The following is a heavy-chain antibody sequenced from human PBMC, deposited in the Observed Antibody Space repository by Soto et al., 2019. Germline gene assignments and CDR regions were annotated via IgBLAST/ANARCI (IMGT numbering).Heavy chain of an antibody. Sequence: KQSQTLSLTCAISGDSVSSNSAAWNWIRQSPSRGLEWLGRTYYRSKWYNDYAVSVKSRITINPDTSKNQFSLQLNSVTPEDTAVYYCARDPTTVVTPSYYYYGMDVWGQGTTVTVSS. CDR3: ARDPTTVVTPSYYYYGMDV. CDR1: GDSVSSNSAA. D-gene: IGHD4-17*01. J-gene: IGHJ6*02. V-gene: IGHV6-1*01. CDR2: TYYRSKWYN.